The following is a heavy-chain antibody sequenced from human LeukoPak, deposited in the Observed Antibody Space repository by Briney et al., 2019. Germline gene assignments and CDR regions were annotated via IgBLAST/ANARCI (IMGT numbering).Heavy chain of an antibody. V-gene: IGHV4-59*12. CDR2: IYHSGST. CDR1: GGSISSYY. CDR3: ARVRGSSWSFDY. J-gene: IGHJ4*02. D-gene: IGHD6-13*01. Sequence: NPSETLSLTCTVSGGSISSYYWSWIRQPPGKGLEWIGYIYHSGSTYYNPSLKSRVTISVDRSKNQFSLKLSSVTAADTAVYYCARVRGSSWSFDYWGQGTLVTVSS.